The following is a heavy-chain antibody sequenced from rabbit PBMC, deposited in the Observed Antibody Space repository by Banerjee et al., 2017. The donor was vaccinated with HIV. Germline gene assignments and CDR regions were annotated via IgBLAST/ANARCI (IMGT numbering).Heavy chain of an antibody. CDR1: GFSFNDNYA. V-gene: IGHV1S40*01. J-gene: IGHJ4*01. D-gene: IGHD1-1*01. CDR2: INTISGDT. Sequence: QSLEESGGDLVKPGASLTVTCTASGFSFNDNYALCWVRQAPGKGLEWIACINTISGDTVYATWAKGRFTISKASWTTVTLQMTSLTAADTATYFCARHYISSSAYAFNLWGPGTLVTVS. CDR3: ARHYISSSAYAFNL.